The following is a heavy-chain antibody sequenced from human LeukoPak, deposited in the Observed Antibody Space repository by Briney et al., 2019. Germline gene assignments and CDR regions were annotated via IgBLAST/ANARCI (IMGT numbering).Heavy chain of an antibody. D-gene: IGHD3-22*01. CDR1: GYSISSGYY. J-gene: IGHJ4*02. V-gene: IGHV4-38-2*01. CDR2: IYHSGST. Sequence: PSETLSLTCAVSGYSISSGYYWGWIRQPPGEGLEWIGSIYHSGSTYYNPSLKSRVTISVDTSKNQFSLKLSSVTAADTAVYYCASHYYDSSEIDYWGQGTLVTVSS. CDR3: ASHYYDSSEIDY.